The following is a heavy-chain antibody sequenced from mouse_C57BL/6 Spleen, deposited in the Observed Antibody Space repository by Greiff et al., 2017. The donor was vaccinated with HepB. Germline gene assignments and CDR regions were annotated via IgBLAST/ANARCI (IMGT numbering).Heavy chain of an antibody. V-gene: IGHV1-15*01. Sequence: VQVVESGAELVRPGASVTLSCKASGYTFTDYEMHWVKQTPVHGLEWIGAIDPETGGTAYNQKFKGKAILTADKSSSTAYMELRSLTSEDSAVNYCARSPQDRSVDYWGQGTTLTVSS. CDR3: ARSPQDRSVDY. CDR2: IDPETGGT. CDR1: GYTFTDYE. J-gene: IGHJ2*01. D-gene: IGHD3-2*02.